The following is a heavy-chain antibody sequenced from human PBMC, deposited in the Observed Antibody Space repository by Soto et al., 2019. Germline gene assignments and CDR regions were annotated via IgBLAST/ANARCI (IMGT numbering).Heavy chain of an antibody. CDR3: ARVRYEDS. CDR1: GYGFTTYG. J-gene: IGHJ4*02. D-gene: IGHD1-1*01. Sequence: QVQLVQSGAEVKKPGASVKVSCKGSGYGFTTYGIIWVRQAPGQGLEWMAWISAHNGNTNYAQKIQGRVTVTRDTSTSTAYMELRSMRSEDTAVYYCARVRYEDSWDQGALVTVSS. V-gene: IGHV1-18*01. CDR2: ISAHNGNT.